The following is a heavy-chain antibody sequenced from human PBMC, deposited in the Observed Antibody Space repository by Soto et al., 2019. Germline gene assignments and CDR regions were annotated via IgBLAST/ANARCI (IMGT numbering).Heavy chain of an antibody. D-gene: IGHD2-21*01. CDR2: IKSKPDGGTT. CDR3: SSPFHGAIVDH. Sequence: RLSCAASGFSFSNAWMSWVREAPGKGLEWVGRIKSKPDGGTTDYAAPVKGRITMSRDDSKDTLYLQMNRLKIEDTAVYYCSSPFHGAIVDHWGEGTLVTVSS. V-gene: IGHV3-15*01. J-gene: IGHJ4*02. CDR1: GFSFSNAW.